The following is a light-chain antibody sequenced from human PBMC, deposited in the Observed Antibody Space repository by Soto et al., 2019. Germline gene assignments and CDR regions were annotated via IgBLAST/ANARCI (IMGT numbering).Light chain of an antibody. CDR3: QQYDNSPRT. CDR1: QSVSSSF. Sequence: EIVLTQSPGTLSLSPGERATLSCRASQSVSSSFLAWYQQKPGQAPRLLIYGASSRATGIPDRFSGSGSGTDFTLTIIRLEPEDFAVYYCQQYDNSPRTVGKGTKVEI. CDR2: GAS. J-gene: IGKJ1*01. V-gene: IGKV3-20*01.